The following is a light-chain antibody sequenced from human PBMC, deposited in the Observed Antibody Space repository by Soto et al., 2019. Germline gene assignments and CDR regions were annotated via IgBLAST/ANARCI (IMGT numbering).Light chain of an antibody. J-gene: IGLJ2*01. V-gene: IGLV1-40*01. Sequence: QSVLTQPHSVSGAPGQRVTISCTGSSSNIGAGYYVHWYQQLPGTAPKLLIYGNSNRPSGVPDRFSGSKSGTSASLAITGLKAEDEADYYCQSYDSSLRGGDVVFGGGTKLTVL. CDR3: QSYDSSLRGGDVV. CDR1: SSNIGAGYY. CDR2: GNS.